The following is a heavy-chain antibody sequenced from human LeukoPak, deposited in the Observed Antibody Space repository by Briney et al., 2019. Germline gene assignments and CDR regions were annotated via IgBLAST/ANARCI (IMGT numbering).Heavy chain of an antibody. CDR1: GGSFSGYY. D-gene: IGHD6-13*01. CDR3: ARGLLGYSSSWYSY. J-gene: IGHJ4*02. V-gene: IGHV4-34*01. Sequence: SETLSLTCAVDGGSFSGYYWSWIRQPPGKGLEWIGEINHSGSTNYNPSLKSRVTISVDTSKNQFSLKLSSVTAADTAVYYCARGLLGYSSSWYSYWGQGTLVTVSS. CDR2: INHSGST.